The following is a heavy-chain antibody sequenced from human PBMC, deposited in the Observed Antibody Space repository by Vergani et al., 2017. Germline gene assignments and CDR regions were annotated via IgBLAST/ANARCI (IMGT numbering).Heavy chain of an antibody. V-gene: IGHV2-70*04. CDR3: ARIAVGDAFDI. CDR1: GFSLSTSGMR. J-gene: IGHJ3*02. CDR2: IDWDDDK. Sequence: QVTLKESGPALVKPTQTLTLPCPFSGFSLSTSGMRVSWIRQPPGKALEWLARIDWDDDKFYSTSLKTRLTISKDTSKNQVVLTMTNMDPVDTATYYCARIAVGDAFDIWGQGTMVTVSS. D-gene: IGHD2-15*01.